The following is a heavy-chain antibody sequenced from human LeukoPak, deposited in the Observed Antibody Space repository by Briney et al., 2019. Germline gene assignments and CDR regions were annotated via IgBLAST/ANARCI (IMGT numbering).Heavy chain of an antibody. D-gene: IGHD3-10*01. CDR2: IIPILGTA. Sequence: SVKVSCKASGGTFSSYAISWVRQAPGQGREWMGGIIPILGTANYAQKFQGRVTITADESTSTVYMELSSLRSEDTAVYYCAKSDCASDGCKLLNYWGQGTLVTASS. J-gene: IGHJ4*02. CDR1: GGTFSSYA. CDR3: AKSDCASDGCKLLNY. V-gene: IGHV1-69*13.